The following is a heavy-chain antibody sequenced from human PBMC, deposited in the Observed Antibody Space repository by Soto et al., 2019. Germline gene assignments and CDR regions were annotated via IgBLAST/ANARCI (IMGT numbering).Heavy chain of an antibody. CDR1: GFTFSSYA. D-gene: IGHD6-6*01. J-gene: IGHJ4*02. CDR3: ARVKQLVSYYFDY. V-gene: IGHV3-23*01. CDR2: ISGSGGST. Sequence: GSLRLSCAASGFTFSSYAMSWVRQAPGKGLEWVSAISGSGGSTYYADSVKGRFTISRDNSKNTLYLQMNSLRAEDTAVYYCARVKQLVSYYFDYWGQGTLVTVSS.